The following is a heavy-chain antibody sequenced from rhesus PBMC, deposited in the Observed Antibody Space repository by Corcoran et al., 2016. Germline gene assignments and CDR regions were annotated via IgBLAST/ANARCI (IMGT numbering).Heavy chain of an antibody. Sequence: DVQLVESGGGLVKPGGSLRLSCVASGFTFSSYEMHWVRQAPGKGLEWVSVISESGGTIYYADAGKGRFPISRDNAKNSLFLQMNSLRAEDTAVYYCTRDRGYSYSFDYWGQGVLVTVSS. D-gene: IGHD5-12*01. J-gene: IGHJ4*01. CDR3: TRDRGYSYSFDY. CDR1: GFTFSSYE. CDR2: ISESGGTI. V-gene: IGHV3-100*02.